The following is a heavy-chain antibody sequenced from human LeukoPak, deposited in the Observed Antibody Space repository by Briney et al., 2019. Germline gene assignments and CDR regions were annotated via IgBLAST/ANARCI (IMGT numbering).Heavy chain of an antibody. CDR2: ISGSGNTI. V-gene: IGHV3-11*01. D-gene: IGHD3-22*01. CDR3: ARDRSGGTYYYDSSGYSF. CDR1: GFTFSDYY. Sequence: GGSLRLSCAASGFTFSDYYMSWIRQAPGKGLEWISSISGSGNTIYYADSAMGRFTISRDNAKNSLYLLMSSLTAEDTAVYYCARDRSGGTYYYDSSGYSFWGQGTLATVSS. J-gene: IGHJ4*02.